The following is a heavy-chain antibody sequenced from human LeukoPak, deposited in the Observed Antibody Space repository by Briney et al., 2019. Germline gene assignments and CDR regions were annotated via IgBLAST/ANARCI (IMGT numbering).Heavy chain of an antibody. Sequence: GDSLKISCQGSGCTFSNYGIGWVRQMPGEGLEWMGIIYPGDSDSKYSPSVQGQVIISADKSISTTYLPWSSLKASDTAMYYCARLRTSSWKAAFDIWGLGTLVTVS. D-gene: IGHD6-13*01. V-gene: IGHV5-51*01. CDR3: ARLRTSSWKAAFDI. CDR2: IYPGDSDS. J-gene: IGHJ3*02. CDR1: GCTFSNYG.